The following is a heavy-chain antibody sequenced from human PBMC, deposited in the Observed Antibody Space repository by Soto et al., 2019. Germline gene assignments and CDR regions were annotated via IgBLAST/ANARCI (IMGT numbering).Heavy chain of an antibody. J-gene: IGHJ6*02. CDR2: IFPADSDT. CDR3: TATLTSAMDA. CDR1: QYNFMNFW. D-gene: IGHD4-4*01. Sequence: XESLKISCKGSQYNFMNFWVGWVRQMPGKGLEWMGIIFPADSDTRFSPSFQGRVTMSVDKSTYTAYLQWSSLEASDTAIYYCTATLTSAMDAWGQGTPVTVSS. V-gene: IGHV5-51*01.